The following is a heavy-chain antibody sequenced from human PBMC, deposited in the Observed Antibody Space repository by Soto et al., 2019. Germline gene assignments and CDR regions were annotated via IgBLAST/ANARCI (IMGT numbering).Heavy chain of an antibody. CDR3: ARDSTGMDV. J-gene: IGHJ6*02. CDR1: GFTFSSYA. CDR2: ISYDGSNK. V-gene: IGHV3-30*04. Sequence: GGSLRLSCAASGFTFSSYAMHWVRQAPGKGLEWVAIISYDGSNKYYADSVKGRFTISRDNSKKTLYLQMNSLRAEDTAVYYCARDSTGMDVWGQGTTVTVSS.